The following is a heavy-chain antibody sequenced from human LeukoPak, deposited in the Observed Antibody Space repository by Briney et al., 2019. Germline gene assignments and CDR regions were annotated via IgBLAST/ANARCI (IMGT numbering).Heavy chain of an antibody. J-gene: IGHJ4*02. D-gene: IGHD2-15*01. CDR1: GFTFSSNS. Sequence: GGSLRLSCAASGFTFSSNSMNWVRQAPGKGLEWVAATVGIGPDTYHADSVKGRFTTSRDNSKNILYLQMNSLRVEDTAVYYRTKASAERCLGAFCYPFDHWGQGTLVTVSS. CDR3: TKASAERCLGAFCYPFDH. V-gene: IGHV3-23*01. CDR2: TVGIGPDT.